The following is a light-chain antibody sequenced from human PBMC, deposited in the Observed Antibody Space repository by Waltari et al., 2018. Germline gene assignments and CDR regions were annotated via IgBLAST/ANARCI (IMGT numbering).Light chain of an antibody. CDR1: QSITRY. CDR3: QQSFNTPRT. CDR2: TTS. V-gene: IGKV1-39*01. Sequence: DIQMTQSPSSLSAAVGDRVTITCQVSQSITRYLNWYQQKPEKAPKLLIYTTSTLQSEIPSRFSGSGSGTDFTLTISSLQPEDFATYYCQQSFNTPRTFGQGTKLEIK. J-gene: IGKJ2*01.